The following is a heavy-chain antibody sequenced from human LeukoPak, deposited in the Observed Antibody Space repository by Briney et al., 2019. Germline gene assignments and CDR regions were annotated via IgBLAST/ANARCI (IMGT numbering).Heavy chain of an antibody. D-gene: IGHD5-24*01. CDR1: GFTFSNFA. Sequence: GGSLRLSCAASGFTFSNFAMAWVRQAPGKGLEWVSGISGHGGDTYYTDSVKGRFTVSRDNAKNSLYLQMNSLRAEDTAVYYCARDFQLGAFDIWGQGTMVTVSS. CDR3: ARDFQLGAFDI. J-gene: IGHJ3*02. V-gene: IGHV3-23*01. CDR2: ISGHGGDT.